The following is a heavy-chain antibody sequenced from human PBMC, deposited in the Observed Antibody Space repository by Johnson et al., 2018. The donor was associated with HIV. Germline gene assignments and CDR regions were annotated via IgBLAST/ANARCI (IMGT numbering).Heavy chain of an antibody. J-gene: IGHJ3*02. CDR1: GFTFSSYW. CDR2: IKQDGSEK. D-gene: IGHD3-10*01. Sequence: VQLVESGGGLVQPGGSLRLSCAASGFTFSSYWMSWVRQYPGKGLEWVANIKQDGSEKYYVDSVKGRFTISRDNAKNSLYLQTNSLRAEDTAVYYCALEAVRSTDAFDIWGQGTMVIVSS. V-gene: IGHV3-7*05. CDR3: ALEAVRSTDAFDI.